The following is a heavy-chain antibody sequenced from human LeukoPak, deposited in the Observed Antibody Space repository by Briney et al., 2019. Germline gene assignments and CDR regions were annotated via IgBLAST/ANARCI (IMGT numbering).Heavy chain of an antibody. CDR3: ARAWAVAGPGGYFDL. Sequence: GASVKVSCKASGYTFTSYAMHWVRQAPGQRLEWMGWINAGNGNTKYSQKFQGRVTITRDTSASTAYMELSSLRSEDTAVYYCARAWAVAGPGGYFDLWGRGTLVTVSS. V-gene: IGHV1-3*01. D-gene: IGHD6-19*01. CDR2: INAGNGNT. J-gene: IGHJ2*01. CDR1: GYTFTSYA.